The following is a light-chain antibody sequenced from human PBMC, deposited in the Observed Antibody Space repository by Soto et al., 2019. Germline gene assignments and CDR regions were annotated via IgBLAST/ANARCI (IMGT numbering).Light chain of an antibody. V-gene: IGKV3D-15*01. Sequence: EIVMTQPPATLSVSPGERATLSRRASQSVNSNLAWCQQKPGQAPRLLIYDASTRATGIPDRFSGSGSGTDFTLTISRLEPEDFALYYCQQYVTSAITFGQGTRLEIK. J-gene: IGKJ5*01. CDR3: QQYVTSAIT. CDR2: DAS. CDR1: QSVNSN.